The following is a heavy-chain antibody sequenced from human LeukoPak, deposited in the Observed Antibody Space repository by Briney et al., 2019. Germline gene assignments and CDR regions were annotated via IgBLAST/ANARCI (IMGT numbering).Heavy chain of an antibody. CDR3: ARDRRHGDNEVDYYFGMDV. V-gene: IGHV1-69*05. Sequence: GASVKVSCKASGGTFSSYAISWVRQAPGQGLEWMGGIIPIFGTANYAQKFQGRVTITTDESTSTAYMELSSLRSEDTAVYYCARDRRHGDNEVDYYFGMDVWGQGTTVIVSS. CDR1: GGTFSSYA. D-gene: IGHD4-17*01. J-gene: IGHJ6*02. CDR2: IIPIFGTA.